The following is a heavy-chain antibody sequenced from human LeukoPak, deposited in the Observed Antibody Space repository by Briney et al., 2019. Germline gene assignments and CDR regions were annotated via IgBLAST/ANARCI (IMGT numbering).Heavy chain of an antibody. J-gene: IGHJ3*02. D-gene: IGHD3-9*01. CDR3: ARRRYDILTGYSAGAFDI. V-gene: IGHV3-21*01. CDR2: ISSSSSYI. Sequence: GGSLRLSCAASGFTFSSYSMNWVRQAPGKGLEWVSFISSSSSYIYSADSVEGRFTTSRDNAKNSLYLQMNSLRAEDTAVYYCARRRYDILTGYSAGAFDIWGQGTMVTVSS. CDR1: GFTFSSYS.